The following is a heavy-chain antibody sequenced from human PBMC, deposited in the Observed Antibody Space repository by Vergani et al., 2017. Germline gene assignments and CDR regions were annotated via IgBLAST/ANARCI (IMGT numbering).Heavy chain of an antibody. V-gene: IGHV1-2*02. D-gene: IGHD2-2*01. CDR1: GYTFTNYY. Sequence: QVLLVQSGAEVKKPGASVRVSCKTSGYTFTNYYMHWVRQAPGQGLEWMGWINPNSGGTNYAQKFQGRVTMTRDTSISTAYMELSRLRSDDTAVYYCASDARIVVVSTGDIGYWGQGTLVTVSS. CDR2: INPNSGGT. J-gene: IGHJ4*02. CDR3: ASDARIVVVSTGDIGY.